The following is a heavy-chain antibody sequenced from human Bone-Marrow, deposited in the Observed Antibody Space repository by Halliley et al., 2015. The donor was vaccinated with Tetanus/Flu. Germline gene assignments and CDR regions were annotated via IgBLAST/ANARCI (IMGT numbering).Heavy chain of an antibody. D-gene: IGHD3-3*01. CDR2: SDRGTT. V-gene: IGHV4-61*07. J-gene: IGHJ6*01. Sequence: SDRGTTKYNPSLQSRVTISVHMSKNQFSLNLTSVTAADTAVYYCARRYDFWSGYFRTYGLDVWGQGTTVTVSS. CDR3: ARRYDFWSGYFRTYGLDV.